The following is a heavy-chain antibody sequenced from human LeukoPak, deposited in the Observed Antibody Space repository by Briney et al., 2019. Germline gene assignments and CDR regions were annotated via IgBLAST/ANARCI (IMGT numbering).Heavy chain of an antibody. J-gene: IGHJ4*02. CDR1: GGSISSYY. V-gene: IGHV4-59*08. CDR2: IYYSGST. D-gene: IGHD6-13*01. Sequence: SETLSLTCTVSGGSISSYYWSWIRQPPGKGLEWIGYIYYSGSTNYNPSLKSRVTISVDTSKNQFSLKLSSVTAADTAVYYCARLPRWYYFDYWGQETLVTVSS. CDR3: ARLPRWYYFDY.